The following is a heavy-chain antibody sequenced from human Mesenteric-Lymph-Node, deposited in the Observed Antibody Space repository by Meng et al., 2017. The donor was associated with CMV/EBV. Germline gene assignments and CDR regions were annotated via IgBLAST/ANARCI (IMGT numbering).Heavy chain of an antibody. V-gene: IGHV1-46*01. CDR1: GYIFTNYY. CDR3: ARDPNSYSSSWFDY. D-gene: IGHD6-13*01. Sequence: ASVKVSCKASGYIFTNYYMHWVRQAPGQGLNWMGIINPSGGSTTYAQKFQGRVTMTRDTSTNTVYMELSSLRSEDTAVYYCARDPNSYSSSWFDYWGQGTLVTVSS. CDR2: INPSGGST. J-gene: IGHJ4*02.